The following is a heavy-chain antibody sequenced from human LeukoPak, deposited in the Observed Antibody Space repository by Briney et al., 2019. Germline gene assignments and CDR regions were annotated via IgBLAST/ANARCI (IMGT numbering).Heavy chain of an antibody. V-gene: IGHV3-30*02. D-gene: IGHD2-2*01. Sequence: PGGSLRLSCAASGFTFSSYGMHWVRQTPGKELEWVAFIRYDGSYKHYADSAKGRFTISRDSSKNTLYLQMNSLRTEDTAVYYCAKPSSTNFHHHFDHWGQGTLVTVSS. CDR1: GFTFSSYG. J-gene: IGHJ4*02. CDR3: AKPSSTNFHHHFDH. CDR2: IRYDGSYK.